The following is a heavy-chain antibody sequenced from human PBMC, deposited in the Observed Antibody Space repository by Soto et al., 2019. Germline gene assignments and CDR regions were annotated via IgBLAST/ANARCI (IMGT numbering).Heavy chain of an antibody. Sequence: SETLSLTCTVSGGSISSYYWSWIRQPPGKGLEWIGYIYNSGSTNYNPSLKSRVTISVDTSKNQFSLKLSSVTAADTAVYYCARDLRVVAATSGNWFDPWGQGTLVTVSS. CDR2: IYNSGST. CDR3: ARDLRVVAATSGNWFDP. CDR1: GGSISSYY. D-gene: IGHD2-15*01. J-gene: IGHJ5*02. V-gene: IGHV4-59*01.